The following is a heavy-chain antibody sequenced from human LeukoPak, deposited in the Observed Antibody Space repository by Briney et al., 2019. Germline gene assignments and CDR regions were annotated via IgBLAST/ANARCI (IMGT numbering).Heavy chain of an antibody. CDR2: INHSGST. D-gene: IGHD3-10*01. CDR3: ARHQYYYGSGSYYNRASNWFDP. V-gene: IGHV4-34*01. J-gene: IGHJ5*02. Sequence: SETLSLTCAVYGGSFSGYYWSWIRQPPGKGLEWIGEINHSGSTNYNPSLKSRVTISVDTSKNQFSLKLSSVTAADTAVYYCARHQYYYGSGSYYNRASNWFDPWGQGTLVTVSS. CDR1: GGSFSGYY.